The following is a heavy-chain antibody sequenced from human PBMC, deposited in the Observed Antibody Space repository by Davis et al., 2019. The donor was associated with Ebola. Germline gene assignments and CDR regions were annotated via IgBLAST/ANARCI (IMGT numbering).Heavy chain of an antibody. CDR2: INHSGST. CDR3: ARDHYGDYLLWYDY. Sequence: SETLSLTCAVYGGSFSGYYWSWIRQPPGKGLEWIGEINHSGSTNYNPSLKSRVTISVDTSKNQFSLKLSSVTAADTAVYYCARDHYGDYLLWYDYWGQGTLVTVSS. CDR1: GGSFSGYY. V-gene: IGHV4-34*01. J-gene: IGHJ4*02. D-gene: IGHD4-17*01.